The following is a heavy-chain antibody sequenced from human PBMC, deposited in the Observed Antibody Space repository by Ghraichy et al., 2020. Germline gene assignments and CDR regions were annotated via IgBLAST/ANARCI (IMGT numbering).Heavy chain of an antibody. V-gene: IGHV6-1*01. J-gene: IGHJ4*02. D-gene: IGHD6-13*01. Sequence: SQTLSLTCAISGDSVSSNSAAWNWIRQSPSRGLEWLGRTYYRSKWYNDYAVSVKSRITINPDTSKNQFSLQLNSVTPEDTAVYYCAREGLEMAAAGTPLFFDYWGQGTLVTVSS. CDR3: AREGLEMAAAGTPLFFDY. CDR2: TYYRSKWYN. CDR1: GDSVSSNSAA.